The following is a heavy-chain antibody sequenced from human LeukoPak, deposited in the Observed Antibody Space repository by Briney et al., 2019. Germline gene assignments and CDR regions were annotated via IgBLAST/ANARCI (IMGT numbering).Heavy chain of an antibody. V-gene: IGHV3-7*01. D-gene: IGHD6-13*01. Sequence: GGSLRLSCVASGFTFGKYWMSWVRQAPGKGLEWVANIKQDGSEKYYVDSLKGRFTISRDNAKNSLYLQMNSLRAENTAVYYCARARFYSSTWYGENYWGQGTLVTVSS. J-gene: IGHJ4*02. CDR2: IKQDGSEK. CDR1: GFTFGKYW. CDR3: ARARFYSSTWYGENY.